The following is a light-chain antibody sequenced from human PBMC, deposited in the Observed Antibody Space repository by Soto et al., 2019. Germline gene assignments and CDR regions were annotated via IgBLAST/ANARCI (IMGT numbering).Light chain of an antibody. CDR2: RNH. Sequence: QSVLTQSPSESATPGQRVTISCSGSGSNIGTHAVNWYQQVPGTAPTLLIFRNHQRTSGVPDRFSGSKPGTSASLAISGPQSEDEADYYCAAWDDSLSAVVFGGGTKLTVL. V-gene: IGLV1-44*01. CDR3: AAWDDSLSAVV. J-gene: IGLJ2*01. CDR1: GSNIGTHA.